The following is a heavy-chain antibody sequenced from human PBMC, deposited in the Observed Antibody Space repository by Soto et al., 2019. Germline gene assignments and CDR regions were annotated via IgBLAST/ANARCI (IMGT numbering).Heavy chain of an antibody. CDR3: AKDGGSDSYYFDF. CDR2: IKQDGSEK. V-gene: IGHV3-7*03. D-gene: IGHD2-21*02. J-gene: IGHJ4*02. CDR1: GFSFIDYW. Sequence: GWSLRLSCASSGFSFIDYWMTWVRQAPGKGLEWVANIKQDGSEKFYEASVKGRFTISRDNAKNSLYLQMNSLRAEDTAVYYCAKDGGSDSYYFDFWGPGTLVTVSS.